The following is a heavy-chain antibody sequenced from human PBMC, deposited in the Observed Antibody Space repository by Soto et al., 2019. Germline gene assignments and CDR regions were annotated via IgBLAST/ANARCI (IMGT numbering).Heavy chain of an antibody. CDR3: AKLGSGYYTGLYFDY. Sequence: GGSLRLSCAASGFTFSSYAMHWVRQAPGKGLEWVAVISYDGSNKYYADSVKGRFTISRDNSKNTLYLQMNSLRAEDTAVYYCAKLGSGYYTGLYFDYWGQGTLVT. J-gene: IGHJ4*02. CDR2: ISYDGSNK. CDR1: GFTFSSYA. D-gene: IGHD3-3*01. V-gene: IGHV3-30-3*02.